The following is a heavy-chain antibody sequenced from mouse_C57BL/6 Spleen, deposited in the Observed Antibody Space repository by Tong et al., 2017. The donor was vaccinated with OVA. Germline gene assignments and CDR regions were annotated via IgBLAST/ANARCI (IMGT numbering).Heavy chain of an antibody. Sequence: EVQLQESGGDLVKPGGSLKLSCAASGFTFSSYGMSWVRQTPDKRLEWVATISSGGSYTYYPDSVKGRFTISRDNAKNTLYLQMSSLRSEDTAMYYCARIRGTRAMDYWGQGTSVTVSS. CDR3: ARIRGTRAMDY. CDR1: GFTFSSYG. CDR2: ISSGGSYT. V-gene: IGHV5-6*01. J-gene: IGHJ4*01. D-gene: IGHD2-14*01.